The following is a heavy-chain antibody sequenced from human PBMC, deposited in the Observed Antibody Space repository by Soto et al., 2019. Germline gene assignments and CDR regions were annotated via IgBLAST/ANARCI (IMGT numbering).Heavy chain of an antibody. D-gene: IGHD2-2*01. CDR1: GGTFSSYA. V-gene: IGHV1-8*03. CDR3: AVDLGYCSSTSCSNWFDP. J-gene: IGHJ5*02. Sequence: ASVKVSCKASGGTFSSYAISWVRQAPGQGLEWMGWMNPISGKTSYAQKFQGRVTITRNTSTSTAYMELSSLRSEDTAVYYCAVDLGYCSSTSCSNWFDPWGQGTLVTVSS. CDR2: MNPISGKT.